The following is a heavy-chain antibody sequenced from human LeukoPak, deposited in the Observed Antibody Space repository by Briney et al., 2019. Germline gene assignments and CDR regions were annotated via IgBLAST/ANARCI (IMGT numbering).Heavy chain of an antibody. J-gene: IGHJ6*03. CDR2: ISSSSSTI. CDR3: ARGLGARYCTNGVCYESRYYYMDA. D-gene: IGHD2-8*01. CDR1: GFTFSSYS. V-gene: IGHV3-48*04. Sequence: GGSLRLSCAASGFTFSSYSMNWVRQAPGKGLEWVSYISSSSSTIYYADSVKGRFTISRDNAKNSLYLQMNSLRAEDTAVYYCARGLGARYCTNGVCYESRYYYMDAWGKGTTVTVSS.